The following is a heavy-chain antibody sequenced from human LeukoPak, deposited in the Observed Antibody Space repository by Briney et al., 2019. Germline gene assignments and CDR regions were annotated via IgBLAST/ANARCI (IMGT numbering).Heavy chain of an antibody. CDR1: GGSMSGYY. D-gene: IGHD5-12*01. CDR2: IHYSGTT. CDR3: ARRRVYSGSGEFDF. V-gene: IGHV4-59*01. Sequence: PSETLSLTCTVSGGSMSGYYWSWIRQPPGKGLEWIGYIHYSGTTNYNPSLKSRVTISLDTSRNQFSPKLRSVTTADTAVYYCARRRVYSGSGEFDFWGQGTLVTVSS. J-gene: IGHJ4*02.